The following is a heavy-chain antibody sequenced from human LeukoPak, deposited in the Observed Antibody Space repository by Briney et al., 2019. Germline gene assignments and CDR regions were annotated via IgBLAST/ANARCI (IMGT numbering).Heavy chain of an antibody. J-gene: IGHJ4*02. CDR3: AREPRSTSCFDY. V-gene: IGHV1-46*01. D-gene: IGHD2-2*01. CDR2: INPSGGST. Sequence: ASVKASCKASGYTFTIYYMHWVRQTPGQGLEWMGIINPSGGSTSYAQKFQGRVTMTRDTSTSTVYMELSSLRSEDTAVYYCAREPRSTSCFDYWGQGTLVTVSS. CDR1: GYTFTIYY.